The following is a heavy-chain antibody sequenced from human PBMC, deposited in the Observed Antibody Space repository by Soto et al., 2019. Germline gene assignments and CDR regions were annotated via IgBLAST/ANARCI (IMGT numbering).Heavy chain of an antibody. CDR2: ISHSGST. Sequence: QLQLQESGSGLVKPSQTLSLTCAASGGSISSGGYSWSWIRQPPGKGLEWIGYISHSGSTYFNPSLKXRXTXXVDRSKNQFSLKLSSVTAADTAVYYCARGGLLPDYWGQGTLVTVSS. D-gene: IGHD6-19*01. V-gene: IGHV4-30-2*01. J-gene: IGHJ4*02. CDR1: GGSISSGGYS. CDR3: ARGGLLPDY.